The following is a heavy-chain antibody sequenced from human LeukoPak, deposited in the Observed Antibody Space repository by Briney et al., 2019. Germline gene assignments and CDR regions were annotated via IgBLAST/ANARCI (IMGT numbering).Heavy chain of an antibody. Sequence: ASVKLSCKASGYTFTSYALHWVRQAPGQRLEWMGWINAGNGNTKYSQKFQGRVTITRDTSASTAYMELSSLRSEDTAVYYCARGGYDILTGYSLTYFDYWGQGTLVTVSS. CDR1: GYTFTSYA. J-gene: IGHJ4*02. D-gene: IGHD3-9*01. CDR3: ARGGYDILTGYSLTYFDY. CDR2: INAGNGNT. V-gene: IGHV1-3*01.